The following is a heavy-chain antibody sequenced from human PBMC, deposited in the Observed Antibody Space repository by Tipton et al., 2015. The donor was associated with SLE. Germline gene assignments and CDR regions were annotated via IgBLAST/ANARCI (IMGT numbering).Heavy chain of an antibody. CDR2: ISSSGGTI. CDR1: GFTFSSYE. CDR3: TRNGRGGIEGGPDAFDI. J-gene: IGHJ3*02. D-gene: IGHD3-16*01. V-gene: IGHV3-48*03. Sequence: SLRLSCAASGFTFSSYEMIWVRQAPGKGLEWISYISSSGGTIFNAGSVKGRFTISRDNAKNSLYLQMNNLRGEDTAVYYCTRNGRGGIEGGPDAFDIWGQGTMVTVSS.